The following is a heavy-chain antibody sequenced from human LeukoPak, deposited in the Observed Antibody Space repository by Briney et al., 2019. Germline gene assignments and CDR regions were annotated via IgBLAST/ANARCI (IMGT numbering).Heavy chain of an antibody. CDR2: VSSNGDST. J-gene: IGHJ6*03. Sequence: PGGSLRLSCAASGFTFSTYTMHWVRQAPGKGLEYVSAVSSNGDSTYYADSVKGRFTISRDNSKNTLYLQMGSLRAEDTAVYYCARRNAEDIVVVVAAVRYYYMDVWGKGTTVTVSS. CDR3: ARRNAEDIVVVVAAVRYYYMDV. CDR1: GFTFSTYT. D-gene: IGHD2-15*01. V-gene: IGHV3-64*02.